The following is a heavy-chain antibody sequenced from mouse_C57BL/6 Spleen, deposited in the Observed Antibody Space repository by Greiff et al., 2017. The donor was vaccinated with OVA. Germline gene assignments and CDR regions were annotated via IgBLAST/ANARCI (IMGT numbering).Heavy chain of an antibody. V-gene: IGHV1-18*01. J-gene: IGHJ2*01. Sequence: EVQLQQSGPELVKPGASVKIPCKASGYTFTDYNMDWVKQSHGKSLEWIGDINPNNGGTIYNQKFKGKATLTVDKSSSTAYMELRSLTSEDTAVYYCARTPNYYGSYYFDYWGQGTTLTVSS. CDR3: ARTPNYYGSYYFDY. D-gene: IGHD1-1*01. CDR2: INPNNGGT. CDR1: GYTFTDYN.